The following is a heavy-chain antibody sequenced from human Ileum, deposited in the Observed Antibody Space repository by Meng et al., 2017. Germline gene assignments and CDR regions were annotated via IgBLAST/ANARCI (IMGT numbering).Heavy chain of an antibody. CDR1: GGSFSGYY. Sequence: QVPQRPGGAGIVKPSENLVLTCGGYGGSFSGYYWSWIRQPPGKGLEWIGEIDHSGGTNYNPSLKNRVTISVDTSNNRFSLKLSSVKAADTALYFCARWVGATPYAYNWLDPWGQGTLVTVS. V-gene: IGHV4-34*01. CDR3: ARWVGATPYAYNWLDP. CDR2: IDHSGGT. J-gene: IGHJ5*02. D-gene: IGHD1-26*01.